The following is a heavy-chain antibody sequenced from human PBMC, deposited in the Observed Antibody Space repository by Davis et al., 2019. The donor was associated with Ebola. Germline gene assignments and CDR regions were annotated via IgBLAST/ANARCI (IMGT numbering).Heavy chain of an antibody. V-gene: IGHV4-59*05. J-gene: IGHJ6*04. Sequence: SETLSLTCTVSGGSISSYYWSWIRQPPGKGLEWIGSIYYSGSTYYNPSLKSRVTISVDTSKNQFSLKLSSVTAADTAVYYCASPPHYYGMDVWGKGTTVTVSS. CDR1: GGSISSYY. CDR2: IYYSGST. CDR3: ASPPHYYGMDV.